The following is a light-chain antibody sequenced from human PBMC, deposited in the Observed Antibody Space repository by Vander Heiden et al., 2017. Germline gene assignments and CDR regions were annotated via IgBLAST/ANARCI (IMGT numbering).Light chain of an antibody. CDR2: DAS. CDR1: QSVSSY. J-gene: IGKJ2*01. Sequence: EVLLTQSPATLSLSPGERTTLSCRASQSVSSYLAWYQQKPGQAPRLFIYDASTRATGIPARFSGSGSGTDFTLTISSLEPEDFAVYYCQQRSNWPPKTFGQGTKLEIK. CDR3: QQRSNWPPKT. V-gene: IGKV3-11*01.